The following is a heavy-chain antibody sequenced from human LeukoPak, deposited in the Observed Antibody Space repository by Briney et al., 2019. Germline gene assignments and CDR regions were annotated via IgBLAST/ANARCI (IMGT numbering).Heavy chain of an antibody. CDR3: AKGHTSSSYASNDY. J-gene: IGHJ4*02. CDR1: GFTFGSYG. CDR2: IWYDGSNK. D-gene: IGHD6-6*01. V-gene: IGHV3-33*06. Sequence: PGGSLRLSCVASGFTFGSYGMHWVRQAPGKGLEWVAIIWYDGSNKYYADSVKGRFTISRDNSKNTLYLQMNSLRAEDTAVYYCAKGHTSSSYASNDYWGQGALVTVSS.